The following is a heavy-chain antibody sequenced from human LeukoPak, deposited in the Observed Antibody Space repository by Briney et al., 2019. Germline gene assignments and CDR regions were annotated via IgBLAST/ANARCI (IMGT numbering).Heavy chain of an antibody. CDR2: ISVSGGST. CDR3: AKDTQNYGELANS. V-gene: IGHV3-23*01. D-gene: IGHD4-17*01. J-gene: IGHJ4*02. CDR1: VFTFSSYG. Sequence: GGSLRLSCTASVFTFSSYGMSWGREAPGKGREWVSGISVSGGSTYYADSVKGRFTISRDNSKNTLYLQMNSLSAEDTAIYYCAKDTQNYGELANSWGQGTLVPVSS.